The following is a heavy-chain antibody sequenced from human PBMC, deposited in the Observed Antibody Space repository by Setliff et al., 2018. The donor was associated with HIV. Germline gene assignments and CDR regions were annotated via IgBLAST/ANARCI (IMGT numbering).Heavy chain of an antibody. CDR1: GDSLNTYY. Sequence: SETLSLTCNVSGDSLNTYYWSWIRQSGGKGLEGIGRIYASGKTTFNPSHKSRVRMSVDTSKNQFSLQLTSVTASDTAVYYCARGNNDLESFDYWGQGALVTVSS. V-gene: IGHV4-4*07. CDR2: IYASGKT. CDR3: ARGNNDLESFDY. D-gene: IGHD3-3*01. J-gene: IGHJ4*02.